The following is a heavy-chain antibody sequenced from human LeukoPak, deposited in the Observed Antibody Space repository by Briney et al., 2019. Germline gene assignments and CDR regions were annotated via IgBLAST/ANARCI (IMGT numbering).Heavy chain of an antibody. CDR1: GGSISSSSYY. CDR3: ARLGYSSGWYGDYFDY. CDR2: IYYSGST. Sequence: PSETLSLTCTVSGGSISSSSYYWGWIRQPPGRGLEWIGSIYYSGSTYYNPSLKSRVTISVDTFKNQFSLKLSSVTAADTAVYYCARLGYSSGWYGDYFDYWGQGTLVTVSS. D-gene: IGHD6-19*01. V-gene: IGHV4-39*01. J-gene: IGHJ4*02.